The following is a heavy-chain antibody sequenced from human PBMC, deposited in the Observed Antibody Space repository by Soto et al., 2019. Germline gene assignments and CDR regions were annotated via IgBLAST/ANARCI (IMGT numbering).Heavy chain of an antibody. CDR1: GFTFGNYA. D-gene: IGHD2-15*01. CDR2: ISGGGDGT. V-gene: IGHV3-23*01. CDR3: AKKGLGSLATYCSTGDCHYAFHI. J-gene: IGHJ3*02. Sequence: EVQLLESGGGLVQPGGSLRLSCAASGFTFGNYAMIWVRQAPGKGLEWVSTISGGGDGTYYADSVRGRFTISRENSRNTVYLQMNSLRAEDTAVYYCAKKGLGSLATYCSTGDCHYAFHIRGQGTMVTVSS.